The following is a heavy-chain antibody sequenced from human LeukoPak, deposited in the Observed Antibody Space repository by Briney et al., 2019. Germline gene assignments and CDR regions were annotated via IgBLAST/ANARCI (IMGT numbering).Heavy chain of an antibody. CDR3: ARSPVEVDGFDI. J-gene: IGHJ3*02. CDR1: GFTFISYW. CDR2: INSDGSST. D-gene: IGHD2-2*01. Sequence: HGGSLRLSCASSGFTFISYWMYWVRQAPGKGLVWVSRINSDGSSTSYADSVKGRCSISRDNAKNTLYLQMNSLRAEDTAVYYCARSPVEVDGFDIWGQGTMVTVSS. V-gene: IGHV3-74*01.